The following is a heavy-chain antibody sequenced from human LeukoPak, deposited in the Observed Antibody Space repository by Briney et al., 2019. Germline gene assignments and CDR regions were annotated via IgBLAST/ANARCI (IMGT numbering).Heavy chain of an antibody. CDR3: GGSGSYYTPSYY. J-gene: IGHJ4*02. Sequence: GGSLRLACATSDLTVSDYYMSWVRQAPGSGLEWVSVISNGGVTYYADSVKGRFTISRDDSNDTVYLQMNNVRPEDTAVYYCGGSGSYYTPSYYWGQGTLVTVSS. CDR1: DLTVSDYY. V-gene: IGHV3-53*01. CDR2: ISNGGVT. D-gene: IGHD3-10*01.